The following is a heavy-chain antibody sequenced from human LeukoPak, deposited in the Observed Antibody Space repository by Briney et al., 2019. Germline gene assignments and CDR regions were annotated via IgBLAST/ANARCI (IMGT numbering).Heavy chain of an antibody. Sequence: GGSLRLSCAASGFTFSDYYMSWVRQAPGKGLEWVSYISSTSTFTNYVDSVKGRFTISRDNANNSRYLQINSLRAEDTAVYYCARGKDWFDPWGQGTLVTVSS. V-gene: IGHV3-11*06. J-gene: IGHJ5*02. CDR2: ISSTSTFT. CDR1: GFTFSDYY. CDR3: ARGKDWFDP.